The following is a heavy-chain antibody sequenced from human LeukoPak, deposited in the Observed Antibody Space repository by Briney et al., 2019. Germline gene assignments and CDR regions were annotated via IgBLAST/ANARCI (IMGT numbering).Heavy chain of an antibody. D-gene: IGHD4-17*01. CDR1: GGSFSGYY. Sequence: PSQTLSLTCAVYGGSFSGYYWSWIRQPPGKGLEWIGKINHSGNTNYNPSLKSRVTISLDTSKNQFSLKLSSVTAADTAVYFCARRVHYGDYFDYWGQGTLVTVSS. V-gene: IGHV4-34*01. J-gene: IGHJ4*02. CDR2: INHSGNT. CDR3: ARRVHYGDYFDY.